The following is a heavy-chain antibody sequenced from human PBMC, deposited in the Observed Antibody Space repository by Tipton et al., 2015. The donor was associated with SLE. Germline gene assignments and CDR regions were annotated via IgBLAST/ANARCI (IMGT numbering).Heavy chain of an antibody. J-gene: IGHJ5*02. D-gene: IGHD3-16*01. Sequence: TLSLTCTVPGGSVSSGRYYWSWIRQPPGKGLEWIGYIYYSGSTNYNPSLKSRVTITVDTSKNQFALKLSSVTAADTAVYYCARGGGFDPWGQGTLVTVSS. CDR2: IYYSGST. CDR1: GGSVSSGRYY. V-gene: IGHV4-61*01. CDR3: ARGGGFDP.